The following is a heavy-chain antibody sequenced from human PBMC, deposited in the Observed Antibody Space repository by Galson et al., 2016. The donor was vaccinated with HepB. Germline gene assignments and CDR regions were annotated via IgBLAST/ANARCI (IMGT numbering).Heavy chain of an antibody. CDR2: IYISGST. CDR1: GVSMSSTSFY. Sequence: TLSLTCTVSGVSMSSTSFYWTWIRQPAGKGLEWIGRIYISGSTNYNPSLKSRVTISLATSKNQFSLKLTSVTAADTAVYYCARLDYWGRGTLVTVSS. CDR3: ARLDY. V-gene: IGHV4-61*02. J-gene: IGHJ4*02.